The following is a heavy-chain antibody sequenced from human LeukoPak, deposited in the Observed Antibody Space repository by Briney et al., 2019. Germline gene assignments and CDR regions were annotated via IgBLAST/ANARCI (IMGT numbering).Heavy chain of an antibody. Sequence: SETLSVTCTDSGGSISSYYWSWIRQPPGKGLEWIGYIYYSGSTNYNPSLKSRVTISVDTSKNQFSLKLSSVTAADTAVYYCARADRITMVRGVILFDYWGQGTLVTVSS. CDR2: IYYSGST. D-gene: IGHD3-10*01. V-gene: IGHV4-59*01. CDR1: GGSISSYY. J-gene: IGHJ4*02. CDR3: ARADRITMVRGVILFDY.